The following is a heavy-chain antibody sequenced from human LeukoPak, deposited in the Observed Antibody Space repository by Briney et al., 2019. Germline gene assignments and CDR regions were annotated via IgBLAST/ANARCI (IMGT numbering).Heavy chain of an antibody. CDR1: GYTFTGYY. J-gene: IGHJ4*02. V-gene: IGHV1-2*06. D-gene: IGHD1-7*01. CDR3: ARVDPITGTRYFDY. CDR2: INPNSGGT. Sequence: ASVKVSCKASGYTFTGYYMHWVRQAPGQGVEWMGRINPNSGGTNYAQKFQGRVTMTRDTSISTAYMELSRLRSDDTAVYYCARVDPITGTRYFDYWGQGTLVTVSS.